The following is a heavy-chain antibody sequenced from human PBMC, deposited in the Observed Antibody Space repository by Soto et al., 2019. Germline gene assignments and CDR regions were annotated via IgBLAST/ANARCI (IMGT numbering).Heavy chain of an antibody. CDR1: GGSVSSGSYY. CDR2: IYYSGST. V-gene: IGHV4-61*01. D-gene: IGHD6-13*01. Sequence: SETLSLTCTVSGGSVSSGSYYWSWIRQPPGKGLEWIGYIYYSGSTNYNPSLKSRVTISVDTSKNQFSLKLSSVTAVDTAVYYCARDSHYSSSWYLGFDPWGQGTLVTVSS. CDR3: ARDSHYSSSWYLGFDP. J-gene: IGHJ5*02.